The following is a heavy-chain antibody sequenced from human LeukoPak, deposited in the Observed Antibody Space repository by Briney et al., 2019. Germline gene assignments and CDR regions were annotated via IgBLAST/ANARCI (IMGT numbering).Heavy chain of an antibody. CDR3: ARSEYYYDSSGYSYYYYGMDA. Sequence: ASVKVSCKASGYTFTSYGISWVRQAPGQGLEWMGWISAYNGNTNYAQKLQGRVTMTTDTSTSTAYMELRSLRSDDTAVYYCARSEYYYDSSGYSYYYYGMDAWGQGTTVTVSS. V-gene: IGHV1-18*01. CDR2: ISAYNGNT. D-gene: IGHD3-22*01. CDR1: GYTFTSYG. J-gene: IGHJ6*02.